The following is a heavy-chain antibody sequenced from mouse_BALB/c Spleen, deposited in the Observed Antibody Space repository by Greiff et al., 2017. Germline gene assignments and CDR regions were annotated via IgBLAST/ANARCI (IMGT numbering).Heavy chain of an antibody. CDR2: ISYSGST. J-gene: IGHJ1*01. D-gene: IGHD2-4*01. Sequence: EVKLMESGPSLVKPSQTLSLTCSVTGDSITSGYWNWIRKFPGNKLEYMGYISYSGSTYYNPSLKSRISITRDTSKNQYYLQLNSVTTEDTATYYCARSPSMITTWYFDVWGAGTTVTVSP. CDR3: ARSPSMITTWYFDV. CDR1: GDSITSGY. V-gene: IGHV3-8*02.